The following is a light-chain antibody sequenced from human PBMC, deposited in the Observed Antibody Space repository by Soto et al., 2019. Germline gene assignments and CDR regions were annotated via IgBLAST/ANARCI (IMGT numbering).Light chain of an antibody. CDR3: CSYVDTDTWV. J-gene: IGLJ3*02. CDR1: NSDVGGYNY. CDR2: GVS. Sequence: QSVLTQPRSVSGSPGQSVTISCTGTNSDVGGYNYVSWYQQYPGKAPKLMISGVSERPSGVPDRFSGSKSGNTASLTISGLQYEEEADYYCCSYVDTDTWVFGGGTKLTVL. V-gene: IGLV2-11*01.